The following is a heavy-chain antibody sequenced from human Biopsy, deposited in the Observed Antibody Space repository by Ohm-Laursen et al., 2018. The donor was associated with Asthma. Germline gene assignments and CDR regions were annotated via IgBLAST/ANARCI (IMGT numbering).Heavy chain of an antibody. CDR1: GGTFNTYV. D-gene: IGHD2-2*01. Sequence: SSVKVSCKSLGGTFNTYVIGWVRQAPGQGLEWMGGINSVFGTTTYPQKFQDRVTITADDSTSAVYMELSILRSEDTAVYYCARKAGSCISRTCYSLDFWGQGTLVTVSS. V-gene: IGHV1-69*01. CDR3: ARKAGSCISRTCYSLDF. CDR2: INSVFGTT. J-gene: IGHJ4*02.